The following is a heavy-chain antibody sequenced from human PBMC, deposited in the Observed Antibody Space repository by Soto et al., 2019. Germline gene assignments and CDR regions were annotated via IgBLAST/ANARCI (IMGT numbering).Heavy chain of an antibody. V-gene: IGHV3-23*01. CDR3: AKRAIVVVPAARENWFDP. CDR1: GFTFSSYA. J-gene: IGHJ5*02. D-gene: IGHD2-2*01. Sequence: PGGSLRLSCAASGFTFSSYAMSWVRQAPGKGLEWVSAISGSGGSTYYADSVKGRFTISRDNSKNTLYLQMNSLRAEDTAVYYCAKRAIVVVPAARENWFDPWGQGTLVTVSS. CDR2: ISGSGGST.